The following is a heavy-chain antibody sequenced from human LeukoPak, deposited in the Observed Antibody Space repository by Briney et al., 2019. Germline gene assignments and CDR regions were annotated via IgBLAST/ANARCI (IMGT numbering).Heavy chain of an antibody. J-gene: IGHJ3*02. CDR1: GFTFSSYW. D-gene: IGHD3-22*01. CDR3: ARVQGYYYDSSGYFDAFDI. Sequence: GGSLRLSCAASGFTFSSYWMSWVRQAPGKGLEWVANIKQDGSEKYYVDSVKGRFTISRDNAKNSLYLQMNSLRAEDTAVYYCARVQGYYYDSSGYFDAFDIWGQGTMVTVSS. V-gene: IGHV3-7*01. CDR2: IKQDGSEK.